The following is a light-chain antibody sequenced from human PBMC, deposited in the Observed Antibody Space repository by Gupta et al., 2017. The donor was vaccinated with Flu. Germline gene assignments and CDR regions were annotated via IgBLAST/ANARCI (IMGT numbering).Light chain of an antibody. J-gene: IGKJ1*01. CDR2: ATS. CDR3: QQGDSSLWT. Sequence: DIQMTQSPSYLSASVGDSITISCRASQNVRSYLSWYQQKPGEAPKLLIYATSGLQTGFPSRFSDIGSGTDFSLTISRLQPEDAATYFCQQGDSSLWTFGQGTKVEI. V-gene: IGKV1-39*01. CDR1: QNVRSY.